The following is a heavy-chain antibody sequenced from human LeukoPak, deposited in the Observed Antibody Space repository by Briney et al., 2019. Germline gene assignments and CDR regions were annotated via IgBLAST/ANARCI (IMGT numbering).Heavy chain of an antibody. CDR1: GVTFSGYA. J-gene: IGHJ5*02. CDR2: ISGSGGST. CDR3: AKDHEEGSGYPSTWFDP. D-gene: IGHD3-22*01. Sequence: PGGTLRLSCAVSGVTFSGYALSWVRQAPGKGLEWVGAISGSGGSTYYAASVKGRFNISRDNSKNTLYLQMNSLRAEDTAAYYCAKDHEEGSGYPSTWFDPWGQGTLVTVSS. V-gene: IGHV3-23*01.